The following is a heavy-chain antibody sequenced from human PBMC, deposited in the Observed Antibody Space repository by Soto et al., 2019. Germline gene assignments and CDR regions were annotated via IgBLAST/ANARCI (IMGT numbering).Heavy chain of an antibody. D-gene: IGHD1-26*01. J-gene: IGHJ5*02. CDR2: INTNSGDT. CDR1: GYTSTGYH. CDR3: ARWVGASNWFDP. V-gene: IGHV1-2*04. Sequence: GASVKVSCKASGYTSTGYHIHWVRQAPGQGLEWMGWINTNSGDTNYAQKFQGWVTMTRDTSINTAYVQLSRLRSDDTAVYYCARWVGASNWFDPWGQGTLVTVSS.